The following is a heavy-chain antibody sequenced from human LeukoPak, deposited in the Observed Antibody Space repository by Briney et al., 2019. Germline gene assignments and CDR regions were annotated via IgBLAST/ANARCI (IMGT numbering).Heavy chain of an antibody. CDR3: ARVFYYGSGSRSTYYFDY. J-gene: IGHJ4*02. Sequence: SVKVSCKASGGTFSSYAISWVRQAPGQGLEWMGGIIPIFGTANYAQKFQGRVTITADESTSTAYMELSSLRPEDTAVYYCARVFYYGSGSRSTYYFDYWGQGTLVTVSS. V-gene: IGHV1-69*01. CDR1: GGTFSSYA. CDR2: IIPIFGTA. D-gene: IGHD3-10*01.